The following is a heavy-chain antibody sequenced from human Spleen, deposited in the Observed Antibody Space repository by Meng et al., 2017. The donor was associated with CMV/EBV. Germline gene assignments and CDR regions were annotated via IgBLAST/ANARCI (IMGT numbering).Heavy chain of an antibody. CDR1: GGSMSSGNYC. CDR2: IHHSGSA. V-gene: IGHV4-30-4*01. Sequence: APGLGHPSHTLSHTFSVSGGSMSSGNYCWTWIRQPPGKGLEWIGYIHHSGSAYYNPSLKSRVSISVDTSKNQFSLNLNSMTAADTAVYYCASFDHIPRRNYFDYWGQGTLVTVSS. J-gene: IGHJ4*02. D-gene: IGHD2-21*01. CDR3: ASFDHIPRRNYFDY.